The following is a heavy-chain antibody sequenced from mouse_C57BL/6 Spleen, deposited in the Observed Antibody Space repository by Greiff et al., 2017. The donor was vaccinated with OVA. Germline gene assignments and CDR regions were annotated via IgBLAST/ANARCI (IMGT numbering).Heavy chain of an antibody. J-gene: IGHJ4*01. D-gene: IGHD1-1*01. CDR2: IDPSDSYT. CDR1: GYTFNSYW. Sequence: VQLQQPGAELVMPGASVKLSCKASGYTFNSYWMHWVKQRPGQGLEWIGEIDPSDSYTNYNQKFKGKSTLTVDKSSSTAFMQLSSLTSEDSAVDYCARLGTTVGAVEYWGQGTSVTVSS. CDR3: ARLGTTVGAVEY. V-gene: IGHV1-69*01.